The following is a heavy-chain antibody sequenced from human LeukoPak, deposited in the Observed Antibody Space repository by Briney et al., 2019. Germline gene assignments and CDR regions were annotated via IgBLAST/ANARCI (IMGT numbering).Heavy chain of an antibody. V-gene: IGHV5-51*01. CDR2: IYPGDSDT. CDR1: GYSFTSYW. J-gene: IGHJ3*02. CDR3: ARSPYDSSGYPDAFDI. D-gene: IGHD3-22*01. Sequence: GESLQISCKGSGYSFTSYWIGWVRHMPGKGLEWMGIIYPGDSDTRYSPSFQGQVTISADKSISTAYLQWSSLKASDTAMYYCARSPYDSSGYPDAFDIWGQGTMVTVSS.